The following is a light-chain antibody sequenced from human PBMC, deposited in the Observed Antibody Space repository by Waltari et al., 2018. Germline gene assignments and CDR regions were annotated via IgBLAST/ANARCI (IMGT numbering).Light chain of an antibody. CDR2: LGS. CDR3: MQSLQAVWT. J-gene: IGKJ1*01. V-gene: IGKV2-28*01. Sequence: DIVVTQSPLTLPVTPGQPASIPCRSSQSLLHSNGNNYFDWYPQKPGQSPQLLIYLGSSRASGVPDRFSSTGSSTDFTLKISRVEAEDVGFYYYMQSLQAVWTFGQGTKVEIK. CDR1: QSLLHSNGNNY.